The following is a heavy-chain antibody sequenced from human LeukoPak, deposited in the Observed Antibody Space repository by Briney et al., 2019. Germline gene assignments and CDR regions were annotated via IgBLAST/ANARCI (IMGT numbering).Heavy chain of an antibody. J-gene: IGHJ4*02. CDR2: FDPEDGET. CDR3: ATLGRDGWLQIDY. CDR1: GYTLTELS. Sequence: EASVKVSCKVSGYTLTELSMHWVRQAPGKGLGWMGGFDPEDGETIYAQKFQGRVTMTEDTSTDTAYMELSSLRSEDTAVYYCATLGRDGWLQIDYWGQGTLVTVSS. D-gene: IGHD5-24*01. V-gene: IGHV1-24*01.